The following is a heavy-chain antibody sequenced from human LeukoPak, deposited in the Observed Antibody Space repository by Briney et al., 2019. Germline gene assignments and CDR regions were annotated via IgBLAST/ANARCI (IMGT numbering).Heavy chain of an antibody. CDR1: GFTFRSYS. D-gene: IGHD6-13*01. V-gene: IGHV3-30*04. CDR3: ATPLISISSTTYYNYFEY. CDR2: ISFDGSHQ. Sequence: GGSLRLSCVASGFTFRSYSLHWVRQAPGKGLEWVAVISFDGSHQYFPDSVKGRFTISRGNSNNTLYLQMNGLRAEDTAVYYCATPLISISSTTYYNYFEYWGQGALVSVSS. J-gene: IGHJ4*02.